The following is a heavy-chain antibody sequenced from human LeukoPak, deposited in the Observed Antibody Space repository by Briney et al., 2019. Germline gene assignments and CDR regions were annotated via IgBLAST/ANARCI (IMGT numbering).Heavy chain of an antibody. V-gene: IGHV3-30*03. Sequence: GGSLRLSCAASGFTFSNYGMHWVRQAPGKGLEWVAVISYDGSNKYYADSVKGRFTISRDNSKNTLYLQMNSLRAEDTAVYYCARPYCSSTSCYAYFYYYGMDVWGQGTTVTVSS. CDR2: ISYDGSNK. CDR3: ARPYCSSTSCYAYFYYYGMDV. CDR1: GFTFSNYG. D-gene: IGHD2-2*01. J-gene: IGHJ6*02.